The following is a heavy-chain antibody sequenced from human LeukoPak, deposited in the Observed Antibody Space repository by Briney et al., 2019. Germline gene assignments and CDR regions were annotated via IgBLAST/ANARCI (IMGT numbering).Heavy chain of an antibody. CDR2: MNSEGSTT. CDR1: GFTFSSYW. V-gene: IGHV3-74*01. D-gene: IGHD2-21*02. Sequence: GGSLSLSFAASGFTFSSYWMHWVRQAPGKGLVWVSRMNSEGSTTSYADSVKGRFTISRDNAKNTLYLQMNSLRAEDTAVYYCARDSLAYCGGDCYFDYWGQGTLVTVSS. J-gene: IGHJ4*02. CDR3: ARDSLAYCGGDCYFDY.